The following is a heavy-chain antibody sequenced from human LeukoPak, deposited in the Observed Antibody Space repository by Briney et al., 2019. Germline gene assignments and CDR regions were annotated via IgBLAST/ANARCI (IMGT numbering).Heavy chain of an antibody. J-gene: IGHJ4*02. CDR2: IYYSGST. D-gene: IGHD3-9*01. CDR1: GGSISSYY. V-gene: IGHV4-59*01. CDR3: ARAHSSGDRLFAFDY. Sequence: SETLSLTCTVSGGSISSYYWSWIRQPPGKGLEWIGYIYYSGSTNYNPSLKSRVTISVDTSKNQFSLKLNSVTAADTAVYYCARAHSSGDRLFAFDYWGQGTLVTVSS.